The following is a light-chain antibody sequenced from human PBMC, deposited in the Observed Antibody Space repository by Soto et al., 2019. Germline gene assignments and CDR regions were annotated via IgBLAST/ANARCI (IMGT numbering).Light chain of an antibody. V-gene: IGLV2-8*01. J-gene: IGLJ1*01. CDR2: EVV. Sequence: QSALTQPPSASGSPGQSVTISCTGTKNDIGVYDFVSWYQHHPGKAPRLIIYEVVQRPSGVPDRFSGSKSGNTASLTVSWLQAADEADYFCKSSAGSNTYVFGSGNKLTVL. CDR1: KNDIGVYDF. CDR3: KSSAGSNTYV.